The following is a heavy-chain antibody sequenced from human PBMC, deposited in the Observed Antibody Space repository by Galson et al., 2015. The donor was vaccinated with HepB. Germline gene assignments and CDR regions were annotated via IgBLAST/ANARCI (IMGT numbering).Heavy chain of an antibody. J-gene: IGHJ4*02. CDR3: ARAFVVGATPYYFDY. Sequence: SLRLSCAASGFTFRSYWMSWVRQAPGKGLEWVANIKQDESEKYYVDSVKGRFTISRDNAKNSLYLQMNSLRAEDTAVYYCARAFVVGATPYYFDYWGQGTLVTVSS. CDR2: IKQDESEK. D-gene: IGHD1-26*01. V-gene: IGHV3-7*01. CDR1: GFTFRSYW.